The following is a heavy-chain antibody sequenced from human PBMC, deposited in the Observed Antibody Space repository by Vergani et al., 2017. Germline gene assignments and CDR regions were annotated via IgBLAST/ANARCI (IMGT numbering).Heavy chain of an antibody. V-gene: IGHV4-39*07. CDR1: GGSISSSSYY. CDR3: ARDLAAAEPGTVDY. D-gene: IGHD6-13*01. CDR2: IYYSGST. J-gene: IGHJ4*02. Sequence: QLQLQESGPGLVKPSETLSLTCTVSGGSISSSSYYWGWIRQPPGKGLEWIGSIYYSGSTYYNPSLKSRVTISVDTSKHQFSLKLSSVTAADTAVYYCARDLAAAEPGTVDYWGQGTLVTVSS.